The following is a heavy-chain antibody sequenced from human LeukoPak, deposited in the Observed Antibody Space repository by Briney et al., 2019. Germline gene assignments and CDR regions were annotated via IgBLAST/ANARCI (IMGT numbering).Heavy chain of an antibody. Sequence: SETLSLTCTVSGGSISSYYWSWIRQPPGKGLEWIGYIYYSGSTKYNPSLKSRVTTTVGASKTQFSLKLNSVTAADAAVYYCARGSRELYYFDYWGQGTLVTVSS. CDR3: ARGSRELYYFDY. J-gene: IGHJ4*02. CDR1: GGSISSYY. CDR2: IYYSGST. V-gene: IGHV4-59*01. D-gene: IGHD1-7*01.